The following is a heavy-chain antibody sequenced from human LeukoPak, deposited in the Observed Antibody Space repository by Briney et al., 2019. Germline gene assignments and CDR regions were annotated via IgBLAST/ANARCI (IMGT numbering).Heavy chain of an antibody. J-gene: IGHJ4*02. CDR1: GFTFTTFW. Sequence: GGSLRLSCAASGFTFTTFWMSWVRQAPGKGLEWVANINQDGSAKRYVDSVKDRFTITRDNAKNSLDLQMNSLRVEDTAVYYCARSTGVDYWGQGTLVSVSS. CDR3: ARSTGVDY. V-gene: IGHV3-7*01. CDR2: INQDGSAK. D-gene: IGHD2-2*01.